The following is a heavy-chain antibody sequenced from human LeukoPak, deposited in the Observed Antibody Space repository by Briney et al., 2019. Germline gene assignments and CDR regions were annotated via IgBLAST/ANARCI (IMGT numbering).Heavy chain of an antibody. Sequence: GGSLRLSCAASGFTLSDYDIHWVRQPIGKGLDWVSGLGSAGDKYHAGSERGRFTISRENAKNSLYLQMNSLRAGDTAVYYCAREGLSADRPLDYWGQGTLVTVSS. J-gene: IGHJ4*02. D-gene: IGHD3-22*01. CDR2: LGSAGDK. CDR3: AREGLSADRPLDY. CDR1: GFTLSDYD. V-gene: IGHV3-13*01.